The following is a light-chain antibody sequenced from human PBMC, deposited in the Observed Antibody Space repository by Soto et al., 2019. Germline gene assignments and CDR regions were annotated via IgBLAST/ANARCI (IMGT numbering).Light chain of an antibody. CDR2: AAD. CDR3: QRYEIAPRT. J-gene: IGKJ1*01. V-gene: IGKV1-27*01. CDR1: QGISNY. Sequence: DIQMTQSPSCLSVTLGDRVTITCRASQGISNYLAWYQQKSGKAPKLLIYAADSLQSGVPSRFSGCVSGTDFTLIISDLQPEDVATYYCQRYEIAPRTFGQGTRVENK.